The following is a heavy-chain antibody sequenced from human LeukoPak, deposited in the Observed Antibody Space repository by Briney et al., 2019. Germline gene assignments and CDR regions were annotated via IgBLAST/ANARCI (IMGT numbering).Heavy chain of an antibody. CDR1: GFTFSSYW. D-gene: IGHD3-10*01. Sequence: PVGSLRLSCAASGFTFSSYWMSWVRQAPGKGLEWVANIKQDGSEKYYVDSVKGRFTISRDNAKNSLYLQMNSLRAEDTAVYYCARVITMVRGVIPFFDYWGQGTLVTVSS. CDR3: ARVITMVRGVIPFFDY. CDR2: IKQDGSEK. V-gene: IGHV3-7*01. J-gene: IGHJ4*02.